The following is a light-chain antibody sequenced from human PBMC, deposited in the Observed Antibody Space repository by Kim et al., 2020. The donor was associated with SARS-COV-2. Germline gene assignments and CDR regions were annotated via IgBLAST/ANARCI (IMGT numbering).Light chain of an antibody. Sequence: AIRLTQSPSSLSASVGDRLTITCRASQGIRSALAWYQHKPGKAPKVLMYDASILESGVPSRFSGSGSGTDFTLTIISLQPEDFASYYCQQFIEYPFTFGGGTKVDIK. CDR3: QQFIEYPFT. CDR2: DAS. J-gene: IGKJ4*01. CDR1: QGIRSA. V-gene: IGKV1D-13*01.